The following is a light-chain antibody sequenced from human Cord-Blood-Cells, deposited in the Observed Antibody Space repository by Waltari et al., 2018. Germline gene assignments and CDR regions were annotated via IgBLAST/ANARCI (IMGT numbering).Light chain of an antibody. CDR3: SSYTSSNYV. J-gene: IGLJ1*01. V-gene: IGLV2-14*01. CDR1: SLAVGGCNY. Sequence: QSALPQPASVSASPGLSVTIACTGTSLAVGGCNYVSWQQQPPGKAPKLIIYDVSNRPSGVSNRFAGSKSGNTASLTISGLQAEDEADYYCSSYTSSNYVFGTGTKVTVL. CDR2: DVS.